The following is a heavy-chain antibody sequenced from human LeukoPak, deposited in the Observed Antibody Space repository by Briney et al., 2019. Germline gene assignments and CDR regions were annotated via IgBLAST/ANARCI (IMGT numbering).Heavy chain of an antibody. Sequence: SVKVSCKASGGTFSSYAISWVRQAPGQGLEWMGGIIPIFGTANYAQKFQGRVTITADKSTSTAYMELSSLRSEDTAVYYCARVYYDSSGYQRADAFDIWGQGTMVTVSS. J-gene: IGHJ3*02. V-gene: IGHV1-69*06. CDR2: IIPIFGTA. CDR3: ARVYYDSSGYQRADAFDI. CDR1: GGTFSSYA. D-gene: IGHD3-22*01.